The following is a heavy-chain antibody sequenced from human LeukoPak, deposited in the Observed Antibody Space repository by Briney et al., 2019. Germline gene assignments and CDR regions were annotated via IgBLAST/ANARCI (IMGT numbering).Heavy chain of an antibody. D-gene: IGHD1/OR15-1a*01. V-gene: IGHV1-69*13. CDR3: ARERNMGWNNNWFDP. Sequence: SVKVSCKASGGTFSNYAIGWVRQAPGQGLEWMGGVIPIFSTANYAQKFQGRVTITADESTSTAYMELSSLRSEDTAAYYCARERNMGWNNNWFDPWGQGTLVTVSS. CDR1: GGTFSNYA. J-gene: IGHJ5*02. CDR2: VIPIFSTA.